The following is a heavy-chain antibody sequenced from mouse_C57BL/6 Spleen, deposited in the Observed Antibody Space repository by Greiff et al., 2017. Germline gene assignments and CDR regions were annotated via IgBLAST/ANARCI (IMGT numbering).Heavy chain of an antibody. J-gene: IGHJ2*01. CDR1: GYTFTNYW. CDR2: IYPGGGYT. D-gene: IGHD1-1*01. V-gene: IGHV1-63*01. Sequence: QVQLQQSGAELVRPGTSVKMSCKASGYTFTNYWIGWAKQRPGHGLEWIGDIYPGGGYTNYNEKFKGKATLTADKSSSTAYMQFSSLTSEDSAIYYCAVYYYGSNPGDYWGQGTTLTVSS. CDR3: AVYYYGSNPGDY.